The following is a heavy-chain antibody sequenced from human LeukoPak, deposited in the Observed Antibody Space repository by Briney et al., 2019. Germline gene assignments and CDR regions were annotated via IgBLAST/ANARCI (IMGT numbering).Heavy chain of an antibody. D-gene: IGHD3-10*01. CDR1: GGSISSYY. CDR2: IYYSGST. V-gene: IGHV4-59*01. CDR3: ARGLKSGIDP. Sequence: SETLSLTCTVSGGSISSYYWSWIRQPPGKGLEWIGYIYYSGSTNYNPSLKSRVTISVDTSKNQFSLKLSSVTAADTAAYYCARGLKSGIDPWGQGTLVTVSS. J-gene: IGHJ5*02.